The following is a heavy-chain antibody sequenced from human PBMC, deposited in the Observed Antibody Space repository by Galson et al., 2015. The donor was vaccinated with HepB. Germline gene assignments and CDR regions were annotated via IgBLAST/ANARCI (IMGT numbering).Heavy chain of an antibody. D-gene: IGHD6-19*01. J-gene: IGHJ2*01. V-gene: IGHV4-39*07. Sequence: SETLSLTCTVSGGSISSSSYYWGWIRQPPGKGLEWIGSIYYSGSTYYNPSLKSRVTISVDTSKNQFSLKLSSVTAADTAVYYCARDGSSSGWYSYFDLWGRGTLVTVSS. CDR3: ARDGSSSGWYSYFDL. CDR1: GGSISSSSYY. CDR2: IYYSGST.